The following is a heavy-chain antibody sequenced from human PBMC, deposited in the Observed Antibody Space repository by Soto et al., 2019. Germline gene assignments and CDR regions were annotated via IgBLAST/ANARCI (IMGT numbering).Heavy chain of an antibody. Sequence: SVTLCVTWTVSGGTSSGLGGYCSWIRQPPGKGLEWIGYIYYSGSTNYNPSLKSRVTISEDTSKNQFSLKLSSVTAADTAVYYCARAVLMVYEDGYYFDYRGQGTLVTGSS. CDR3: ARAVLMVYEDGYYFDY. V-gene: IGHV4-61*08. CDR2: IYYSGST. D-gene: IGHD2-8*01. CDR1: GGTSSGLGGY. J-gene: IGHJ4*02.